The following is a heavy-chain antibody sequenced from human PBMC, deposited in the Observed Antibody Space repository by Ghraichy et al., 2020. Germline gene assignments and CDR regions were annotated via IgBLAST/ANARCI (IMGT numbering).Heavy chain of an antibody. D-gene: IGHD2-21*01. CDR3: ARHGGGAYFNS. CDR2: ISYSGST. Sequence: SETLSLTCTVSGDSINNDHYYWGWIRQPPGKGLEWIGSISYSGSTYYNPSLKSRLTISVAPYKNRFSLTRTSVTAADTAVYYCARHGGGAYFNSWGQGTLVPVSS. V-gene: IGHV4-39*01. J-gene: IGHJ4*02. CDR1: GDSINNDHYY.